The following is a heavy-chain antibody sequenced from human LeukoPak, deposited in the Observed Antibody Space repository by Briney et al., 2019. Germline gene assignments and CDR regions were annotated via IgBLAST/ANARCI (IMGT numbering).Heavy chain of an antibody. D-gene: IGHD1-26*01. V-gene: IGHV3-21*01. CDR3: ARDQELLLRH. J-gene: IGHJ4*02. Sequence: GGSLRLSCAASGLTFSSYSMNWVRQAPGKGLEWVSSISSSSSYIYYADSVKGRFTISRDNAKNSLYLQMNSLRAEDTAVYYCARDQELLLRHWGQGTLVTVSS. CDR2: ISSSSSYI. CDR1: GLTFSSYS.